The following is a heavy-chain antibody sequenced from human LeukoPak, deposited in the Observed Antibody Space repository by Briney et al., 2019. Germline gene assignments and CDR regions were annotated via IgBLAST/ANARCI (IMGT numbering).Heavy chain of an antibody. CDR1: GYTFTSYG. V-gene: IGHV1-18*01. J-gene: IGHJ6*02. CDR2: ISAYNGNT. Sequence: ASVKVSCKASGYTFTSYGISWVRQAPGQGLEWMGWISAYNGNTNYAQKLQGRVTMTTDTSTSTAYMELRSLRSDDTAVYYCARDSYGDYHYVMDVWGQGTTVTVSS. CDR3: ARDSYGDYHYVMDV. D-gene: IGHD4-17*01.